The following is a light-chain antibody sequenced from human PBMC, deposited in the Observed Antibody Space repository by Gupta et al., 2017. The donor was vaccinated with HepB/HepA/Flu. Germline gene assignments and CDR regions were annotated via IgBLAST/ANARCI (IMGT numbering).Light chain of an antibody. CDR2: EVS. Sequence: QSALTQPASVSGSPGKSITIFCTGTSSDIGAYNYVSWHQQHSGKAPKCMIYEVSNRPSGVSNRFSGSKSGYTASLTISGLQAEDEADYYCSSYTRSSTVVFGGGTKLTVL. CDR1: SSDIGAYNY. V-gene: IGLV2-14*03. J-gene: IGLJ2*01. CDR3: SSYTRSSTVV.